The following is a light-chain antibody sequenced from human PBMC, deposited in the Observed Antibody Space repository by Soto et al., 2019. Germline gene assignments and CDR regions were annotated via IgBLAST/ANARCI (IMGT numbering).Light chain of an antibody. CDR2: EAS. J-gene: IGKJ1*01. CDR3: FQDTSYSGT. V-gene: IGKV3D-15*01. Sequence: TQPAAALSVTPGERATLSCSASQSVSSNLDWYQQNTGQVPRLIMSEASNRATGGPARFSGSGSGTDVTINISSQKHDDFANSYCFQDTSYSGTVGQ. CDR1: QSVSSN.